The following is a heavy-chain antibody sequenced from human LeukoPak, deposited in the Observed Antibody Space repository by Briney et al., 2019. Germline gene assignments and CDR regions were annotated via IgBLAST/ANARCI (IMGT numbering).Heavy chain of an antibody. CDR1: GGSISSSSYY. CDR3: ARQEVDSSSYYYYYMDV. J-gene: IGHJ6*03. D-gene: IGHD5-12*01. V-gene: IGHV4-39*01. Sequence: SETLSLTCTVSGGSISSSSYYWGWIRQPPGKGLEWIGSIYYSGSTYYNPSLKSRVTISVDTSKNQFSLKLSSVTAADTAVYYCARQEVDSSSYYYYYMDVWGKGTTVTISS. CDR2: IYYSGST.